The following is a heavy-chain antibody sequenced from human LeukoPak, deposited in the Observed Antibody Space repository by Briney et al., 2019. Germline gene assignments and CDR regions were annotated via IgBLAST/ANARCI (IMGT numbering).Heavy chain of an antibody. CDR3: AREGSGGSCDY. Sequence: GGSLRLSCEASGFTFSDFYMSWIRQAPGKGLEWLSYITSSGTITHYADSVKGRFTISRDNGKNTLCLQMNSLTAEDTAVYYCAREGSGGSCDYWGQGILVTVSS. CDR2: ITSSGTIT. J-gene: IGHJ4*02. CDR1: GFTFSDFY. D-gene: IGHD2-15*01. V-gene: IGHV3-11*01.